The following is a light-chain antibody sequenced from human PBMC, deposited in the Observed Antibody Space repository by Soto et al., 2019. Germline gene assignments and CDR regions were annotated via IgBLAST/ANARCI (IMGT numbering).Light chain of an antibody. J-gene: IGKJ4*01. CDR1: QSVSSY. CDR3: QQYGNSPLT. V-gene: IGKV3-20*01. CDR2: GVS. Sequence: EIVLTQSPATLSLSPGERATLSCRASQSVSSYLAWYQQKPGQAPRVIIFGVSTRATAIPDRFSGSGSGTDFTLTISRLEPEDFALYYCQQYGNSPLTFGGGTKVDIK.